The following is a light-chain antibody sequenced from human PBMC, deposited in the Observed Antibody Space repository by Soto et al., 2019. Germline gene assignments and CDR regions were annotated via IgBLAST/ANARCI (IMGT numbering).Light chain of an antibody. CDR3: QQYGSSGT. CDR1: QSVSSSY. J-gene: IGKJ1*01. CDR2: GAS. Sequence: EIVLTQSPGTLSLSPGERAALACRASQSVSSSYLAWYQQKPDQAPRLLIYGASSRATGIPDRFSGSGSGTDFTLTISRLEPEDFAVYYCQQYGSSGTFGQGTKVDI. V-gene: IGKV3-20*01.